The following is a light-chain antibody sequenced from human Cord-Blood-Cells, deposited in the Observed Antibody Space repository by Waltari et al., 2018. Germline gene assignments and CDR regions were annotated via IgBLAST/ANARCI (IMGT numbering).Light chain of an antibody. CDR1: SSDVGGYNY. V-gene: IGLV2-14*01. Sequence: QSALTQPASVSGSPGQSITSSCTGTSSDVGGYNYVSWYQQHPGKAPKLMIYHVSKRPSGVSNRFSGSKSGNTASLTISGLQAEDEADYYCSSYTSSSTLVFGGGTKLTVL. J-gene: IGLJ3*02. CDR2: HVS. CDR3: SSYTSSSTLV.